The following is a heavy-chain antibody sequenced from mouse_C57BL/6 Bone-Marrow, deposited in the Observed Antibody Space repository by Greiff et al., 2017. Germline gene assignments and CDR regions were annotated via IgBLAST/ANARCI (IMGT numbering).Heavy chain of an antibody. J-gene: IGHJ4*01. CDR2: ISSGSSTI. CDR3: ARPELHYAMDY. CDR1: GFTFSDYG. V-gene: IGHV5-17*01. D-gene: IGHD2-1*01. Sequence: EVQRVESGGGLVKPGGSLKLSCAASGFTFSDYGMHWVRQAPEKGLEWVAYISSGSSTIYYADTVKGRFTISRDNAKNTLFLQMTSLRSEDTAMYYCARPELHYAMDYWGQGTSVTVSS.